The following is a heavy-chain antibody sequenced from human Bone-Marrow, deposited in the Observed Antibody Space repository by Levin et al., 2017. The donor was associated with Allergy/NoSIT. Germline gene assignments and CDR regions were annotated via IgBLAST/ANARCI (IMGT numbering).Heavy chain of an antibody. CDR2: IWYDGSNK. CDR3: ARYPVGITMIVVVITGWFDP. V-gene: IGHV3-33*01. D-gene: IGHD3-22*01. CDR1: GFTFSSYG. Sequence: SCAASGFTFSSYGMHWVRQAPGKGLEWVAVIWYDGSNKYYADSVKGRFTISRDNSKNTLYLQMNSLRAEDTAVYYCARYPVGITMIVVVITGWFDPWGQGTLVTVSS. J-gene: IGHJ5*02.